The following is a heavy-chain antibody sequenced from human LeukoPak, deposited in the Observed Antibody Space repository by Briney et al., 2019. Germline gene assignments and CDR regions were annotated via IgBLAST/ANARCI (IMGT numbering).Heavy chain of an antibody. Sequence: GASVTVSCKASGYTFTSYYMHWVRQAPGQGLEWIGIINPSGGSTSYAQKFQGRVTMTRDTSTSTVYMELSSLRSEDTAVYYCARARSGYYYDSSGYSLDYWGQGTLVTVSS. J-gene: IGHJ4*02. CDR2: INPSGGST. CDR1: GYTFTSYY. V-gene: IGHV1-46*01. D-gene: IGHD3-22*01. CDR3: ARARSGYYYDSSGYSLDY.